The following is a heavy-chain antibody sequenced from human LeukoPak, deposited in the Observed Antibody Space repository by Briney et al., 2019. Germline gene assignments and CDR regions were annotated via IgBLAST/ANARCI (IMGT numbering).Heavy chain of an antibody. D-gene: IGHD6-13*01. CDR3: ARESLRVAAAGFDY. J-gene: IGHJ4*02. CDR2: INSDGSST. CDR1: GFTFSSYW. Sequence: GGSLRLSCAASGFTFSSYWMHWVRQAPGKGLVWVSRINSDGSSTSYADSVKGRFTISRDNAKNTLYLQMNSLRVEDTAVYYCARESLRVAAAGFDYWGQGTLVTVSS. V-gene: IGHV3-74*01.